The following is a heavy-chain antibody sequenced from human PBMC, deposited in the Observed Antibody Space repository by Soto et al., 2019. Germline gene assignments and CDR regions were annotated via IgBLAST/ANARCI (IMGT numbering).Heavy chain of an antibody. J-gene: IGHJ6*02. CDR2: IIPIFGTA. CDR3: ARHGEWPHYYYGMDV. V-gene: IGHV1-69*13. CDR1: GRTFSIYA. D-gene: IGHD3-10*01. Sequence: SVRVSCKASGRTFSIYAISWVRQAPGQGLEWMGGIIPIFGTANYAQKFQGRVTITADESTSTAYMELSSLRSEDTAVYYCARHGEWPHYYYGMDVWGQGTTVTVSS.